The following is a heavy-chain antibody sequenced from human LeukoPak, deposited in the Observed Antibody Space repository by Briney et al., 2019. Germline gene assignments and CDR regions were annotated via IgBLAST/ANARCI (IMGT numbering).Heavy chain of an antibody. Sequence: GGSLRLSCAASGFTFSTFAMSWVRQAPGKGLEWVSAITSAGSTYYAESVKGRFTISRDNSKNTLYLQMNSLRADDTAVYYCAKDRGYWGQGTLATVSS. CDR3: AKDRGY. J-gene: IGHJ4*02. CDR2: ITSAGST. V-gene: IGHV3-23*01. CDR1: GFTFSTFA.